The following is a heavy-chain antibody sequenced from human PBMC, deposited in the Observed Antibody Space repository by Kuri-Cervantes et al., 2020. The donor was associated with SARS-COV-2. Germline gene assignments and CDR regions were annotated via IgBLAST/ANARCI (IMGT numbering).Heavy chain of an antibody. CDR3: ARDMTFDEYGDYFYYYMEV. CDR2: ISYDGNNK. J-gene: IGHJ6*03. Sequence: GESLKISCAASGFTFSSYAMHWVRQAPGKGLEWVAVISYDGNNKYFADSVRGRFTVSRDNSKNTLYLEMDGLRPEDTAVYYCARDMTFDEYGDYFYYYMEVWGKGTTVTVSS. D-gene: IGHD3-16*01. CDR1: GFTFSSYA. V-gene: IGHV3-30*04.